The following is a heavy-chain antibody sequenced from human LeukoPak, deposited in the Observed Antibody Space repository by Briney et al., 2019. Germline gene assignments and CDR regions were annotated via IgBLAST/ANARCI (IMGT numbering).Heavy chain of an antibody. Sequence: GGSLRLSCAASGFTVSSNYMSWVRQAPGKGLEWVSVIYSGGSTYYADSVKGRFTISGDNSKNTLYLQMNSLRAEDTAVYYCARARLPYYYDSSGSYYFDYWGQGTLVTVSS. V-gene: IGHV3-53*01. D-gene: IGHD3-22*01. CDR3: ARARLPYYYDSSGSYYFDY. CDR1: GFTVSSNY. CDR2: IYSGGST. J-gene: IGHJ4*02.